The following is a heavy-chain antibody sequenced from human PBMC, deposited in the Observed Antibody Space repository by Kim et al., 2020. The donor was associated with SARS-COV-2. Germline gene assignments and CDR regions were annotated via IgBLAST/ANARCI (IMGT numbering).Heavy chain of an antibody. CDR3: RYFDWITFDY. J-gene: IGHJ4*02. D-gene: IGHD3-9*01. CDR1: GFTFSSYW. Sequence: GGSLRLSCAASGFTFSSYWMHWVRQAPGKGLVWVSRINSDGSSTSYADSVKGRFTISRDNAKNTLYLQMNSLRAEDTASNPRRYFDWITFDYWGQGTLVTVSS. V-gene: IGHV3-74*01. CDR2: INSDGSST.